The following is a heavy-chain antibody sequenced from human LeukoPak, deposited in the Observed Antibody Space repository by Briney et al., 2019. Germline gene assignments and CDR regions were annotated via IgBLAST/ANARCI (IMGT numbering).Heavy chain of an antibody. CDR2: ISAYNGNT. CDR1: GYTFTSYG. CDR3: ARGYDILTGYYTPYWFDP. D-gene: IGHD3-9*01. Sequence: ASVKVSCKASGYTFTSYGISWVRQAPGQGLEWMGWISAYNGNTNYAQKLQGRVTMTTDTSTSTAYMELRSLRSDDTAVYYCARGYDILTGYYTPYWFDPWGQGTLVTVSS. V-gene: IGHV1-18*01. J-gene: IGHJ5*02.